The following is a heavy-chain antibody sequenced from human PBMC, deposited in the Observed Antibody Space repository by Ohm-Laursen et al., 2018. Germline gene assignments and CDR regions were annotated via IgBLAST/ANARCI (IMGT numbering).Heavy chain of an antibody. V-gene: IGHV1-8*01. CDR3: ARAVRYQLLSDP. Sequence: GASVKASCKASGYTFSSYDIIWVRQASGQGPEWMGWMNPNSHNTGYARKFRGRVSMTSDSSISTAYMELYSLTSEDTATYYCARAVRYQLLSDPWGQGTLVTVSS. J-gene: IGHJ5*02. CDR2: MNPNSHNT. D-gene: IGHD4-23*01. CDR1: GYTFSSYD.